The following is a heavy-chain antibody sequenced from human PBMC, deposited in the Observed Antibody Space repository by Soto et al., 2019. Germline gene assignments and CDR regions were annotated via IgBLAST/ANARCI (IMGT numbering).Heavy chain of an antibody. D-gene: IGHD6-19*01. V-gene: IGHV3-7*03. CDR2: INKDGSQK. J-gene: IGHJ4*02. Sequence: VVSLRLSCAAPQFTLSNCWMTWVRQAPGKELEWVANINKDGSQKNYVDSVKGRFTIARDNGQNSLSLQMNSLRAEDTGGDYFVREEGLAEWAQG. CDR3: VREEGLAE. CDR1: QFTLSNCW.